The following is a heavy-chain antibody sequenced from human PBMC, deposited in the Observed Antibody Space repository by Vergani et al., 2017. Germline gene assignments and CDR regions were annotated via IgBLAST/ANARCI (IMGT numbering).Heavy chain of an antibody. CDR1: GFTFDDYA. J-gene: IGHJ2*01. D-gene: IGHD3-3*01. CDR3: AKDHYXFCSGYPNLSPFDL. CDR2: ISWNSGSI. Sequence: EVQLVESGGGLVQPGRSLRLSCAASGFTFDDYAMHWVRQAPGKGLEWVSGISWNSGSIGYADSVKGRFTISRDNAKNSLYLQMNSLRAEDTALYYCAKDHYXFCSGYPNLSPFDLWGRGTLVTVSS. V-gene: IGHV3-9*01.